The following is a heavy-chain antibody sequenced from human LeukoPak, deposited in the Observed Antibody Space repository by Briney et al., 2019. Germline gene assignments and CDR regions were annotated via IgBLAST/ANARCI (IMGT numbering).Heavy chain of an antibody. Sequence: GGSLRLSCAASGFTFSSYGMHWVRQAPGKGLEWVAVISYDGSHKYCADSVKGRFTISRDNSKNTLYLQMNSLRAEDTAVYYCARGKDLVRGVIDYWGQGTLVTVSS. CDR3: ARGKDLVRGVIDY. CDR2: ISYDGSHK. V-gene: IGHV3-30*03. D-gene: IGHD3-10*01. CDR1: GFTFSSYG. J-gene: IGHJ4*02.